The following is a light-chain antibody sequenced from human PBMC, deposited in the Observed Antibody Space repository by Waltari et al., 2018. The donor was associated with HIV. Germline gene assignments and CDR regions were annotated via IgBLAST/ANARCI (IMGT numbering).Light chain of an antibody. CDR1: QGITTY. J-gene: IGKJ1*01. CDR3: QQYISYPRT. CDR2: AAS. Sequence: DIHMTQSPSSLSASVGDTITISWRASQGITTYLAWFQQRPGEAPKSLIYAASSLHSGVPSRFSGSGSGTDFTLTINSLQPEDFATYYCQQYISYPRTFGHGTKVE. V-gene: IGKV1-16*01.